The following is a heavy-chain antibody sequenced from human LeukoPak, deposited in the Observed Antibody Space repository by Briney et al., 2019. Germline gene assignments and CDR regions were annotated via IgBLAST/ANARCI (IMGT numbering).Heavy chain of an antibody. CDR3: AKVSESNYDILTGYYTPYYFDY. J-gene: IGHJ4*02. Sequence: SETLSLTCKVSGGSISSSSYYWGWIRQPPGKGLEWIGSIYHSGSTYYNPSLKSRVTISVDTSKNHFSLKLSSVTAADTAVYYCAKVSESNYDILTGYYTPYYFDYWGQGTLVTVSS. CDR1: GGSISSSSYY. CDR2: IYHSGST. V-gene: IGHV4-39*02. D-gene: IGHD3-9*01.